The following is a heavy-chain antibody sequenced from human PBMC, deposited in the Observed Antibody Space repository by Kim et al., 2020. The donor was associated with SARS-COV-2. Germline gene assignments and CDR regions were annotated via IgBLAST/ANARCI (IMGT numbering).Heavy chain of an antibody. D-gene: IGHD1-26*01. CDR2: TRNKANSYTT. J-gene: IGHJ6*02. CDR3: ATSKVGATPSGYYYYGMDV. V-gene: IGHV3-72*01. Sequence: GGSLRLSCAASGFTFSDHYMDWVRQAPGKGLEWVGRTRNKANSYTTEYAASVKGRFTISRDDSKNSLYLQMNSLKTEDTAVYYCATSKVGATPSGYYYYGMDVWGQGTTVTVSS. CDR1: GFTFSDHY.